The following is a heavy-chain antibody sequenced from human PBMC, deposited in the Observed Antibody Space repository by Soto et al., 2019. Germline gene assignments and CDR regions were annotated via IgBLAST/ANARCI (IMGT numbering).Heavy chain of an antibody. Sequence: QVQLQESGPGLVKPSQTLSLTCTVSGGSISSGGYYWSWIRQHPGKGLEWIGYIYYSGSTYYNPSLKSRVTISVDPSKNQFSLKLSSVTAADTAVYYCARDRGLGDYIWGGFDYWGQGTLVTVSS. J-gene: IGHJ4*02. D-gene: IGHD3-16*01. CDR1: GGSISSGGYY. CDR3: ARDRGLGDYIWGGFDY. V-gene: IGHV4-31*03. CDR2: IYYSGST.